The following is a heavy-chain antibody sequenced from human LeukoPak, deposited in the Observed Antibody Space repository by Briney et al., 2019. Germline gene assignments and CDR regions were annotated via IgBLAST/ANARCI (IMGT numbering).Heavy chain of an antibody. CDR2: IYTSGST. CDR3: ARGGYSGSSDY. D-gene: IGHD1-26*01. CDR1: GGSISSYY. J-gene: IGHJ4*02. V-gene: IGHV4-4*07. Sequence: PSETLSLTCTVSGGSISSYYWSWIRQPAGNGLEWIGRIYTSGSTNYSPSLKSRVTMSLDTSKNQFSLKLSSVTAADTAVYYCARGGYSGSSDYWGQGTLVTVSS.